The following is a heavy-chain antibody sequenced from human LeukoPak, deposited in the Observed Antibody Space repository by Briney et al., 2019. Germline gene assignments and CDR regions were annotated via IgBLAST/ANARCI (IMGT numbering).Heavy chain of an antibody. D-gene: IGHD5-24*01. CDR2: IDPNSGDT. Sequence: ASVKVSCKASGYTFTGYYMHWVRQAPGQGLEWMGWIDPNSGDTNYAQKFQGRVTMTRDTSISTAYMELSRLRSDDTAVYYCASKRWLQSSFDYWGQGTLVTVSS. J-gene: IGHJ4*02. CDR1: GYTFTGYY. CDR3: ASKRWLQSSFDY. V-gene: IGHV1-2*02.